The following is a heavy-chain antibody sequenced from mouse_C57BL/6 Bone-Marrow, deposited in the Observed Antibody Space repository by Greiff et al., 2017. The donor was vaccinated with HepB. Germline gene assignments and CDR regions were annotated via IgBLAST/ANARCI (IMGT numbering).Heavy chain of an antibody. D-gene: IGHD2-5*01. CDR2: ISNLAYSI. CDR1: GFTFSDYG. V-gene: IGHV5-15*01. J-gene: IGHJ4*01. Sequence: EVKLMESGGGLVQPGGSLKLSCAASGFTFSDYGMAWVRQAPRKGPEWVAFISNLAYSIYYADTVTGRFTISRENAKNTLYLEMSSLRSEDTAMYYCARLPYYSNYGAMDYWGQGTSVTVSS. CDR3: ARLPYYSNYGAMDY.